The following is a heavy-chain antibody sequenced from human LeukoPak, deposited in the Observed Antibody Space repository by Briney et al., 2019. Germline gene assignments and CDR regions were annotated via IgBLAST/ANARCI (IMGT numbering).Heavy chain of an antibody. CDR3: AKFDEALTGYFGY. J-gene: IGHJ4*02. Sequence: GGSLRLSCAASGFTFSSYGMSGVRQSPGKGVEWVSGISGGRGTTYYAYYADSVKGRFTISRDNSKNTLYLQMNSLRAEGTAVYYCAKFDEALTGYFGYWGQGTLVTVSS. D-gene: IGHD3-9*01. V-gene: IGHV3-23*01. CDR2: ISGGRGTT. CDR1: GFTFSSYG.